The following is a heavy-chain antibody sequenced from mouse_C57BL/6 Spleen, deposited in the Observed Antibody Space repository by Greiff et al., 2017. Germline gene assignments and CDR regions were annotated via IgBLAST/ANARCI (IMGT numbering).Heavy chain of an antibody. V-gene: IGHV3-6*01. CDR3: ARDEYDERGYAMDY. CDR1: GYSITSGYY. J-gene: IGHJ4*01. D-gene: IGHD2-4*01. Sequence: EVKLQESGPGLVKPSQSLSLTCSVTGYSITSGYYWNWIRQFPGNKLEWIGYISYDGSNNYHPSLKNRISITRYTSKNQFFLKLNSVTTEDTATYYCARDEYDERGYAMDYWGQGTSVTVSS. CDR2: ISYDGSN.